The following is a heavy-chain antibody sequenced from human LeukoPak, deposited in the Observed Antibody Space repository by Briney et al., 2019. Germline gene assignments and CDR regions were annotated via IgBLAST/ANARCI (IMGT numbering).Heavy chain of an antibody. D-gene: IGHD3-10*01. Sequence: SETLSLTCTVSGDSINSYYWSWIRQPPGKGLEWIGYIYYSGGTYNNPSLKSRVTISVDTSKNQFSLKLSSVTAADTAVYYCAKSGQLWNPHYYYMDVWGKGTTDTVSS. J-gene: IGHJ6*03. V-gene: IGHV4-59*01. CDR2: IYYSGGT. CDR1: GDSINSYY. CDR3: AKSGQLWNPHYYYMDV.